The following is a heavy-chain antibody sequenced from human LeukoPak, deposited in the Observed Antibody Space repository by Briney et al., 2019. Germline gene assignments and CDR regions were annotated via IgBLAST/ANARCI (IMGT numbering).Heavy chain of an antibody. V-gene: IGHV3-53*05. CDR2: IYSGGST. J-gene: IGHJ4*02. D-gene: IGHD1-26*01. CDR1: GFTVSSNY. CDR3: AKDITELLRVPASD. Sequence: AGGSLRLSCAASGFTVSSNYMSWVRQAPGKGLEWVSVIYSGGSTYYADSVKGRFTISRDNSKNTLYLQMNSLRAEDTALYYCAKDITELLRVPASDWGQGTLVTVSS.